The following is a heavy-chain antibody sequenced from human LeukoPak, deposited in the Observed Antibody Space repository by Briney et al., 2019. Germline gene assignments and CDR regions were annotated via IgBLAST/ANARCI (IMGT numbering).Heavy chain of an antibody. CDR3: ARHEGITMIMN. V-gene: IGHV3-33*01. CDR1: GFTFSSYG. CDR2: IWYDGSNK. Sequence: GGSLRLSCAASGFTFSSYGMHWVRQAPGKGLEWVAVIWYDGSNKYYADSVKGRFTISRDNSKNSLYLQMNSLRAEDTAVYYCARHEGITMIMNWGQGTLVTVSS. D-gene: IGHD3-22*01. J-gene: IGHJ4*02.